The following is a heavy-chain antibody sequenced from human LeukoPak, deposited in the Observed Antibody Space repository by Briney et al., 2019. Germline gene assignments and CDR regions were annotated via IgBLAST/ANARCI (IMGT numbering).Heavy chain of an antibody. J-gene: IGHJ4*02. CDR1: GFTFSSYA. Sequence: GGSLRLSCAASGFTFSSYAMSWVRQAPGKGLEWVSAISGSGGSRYYADSVKGRFTISRDNTKNTLYLQMNGLRAEDTAVYYCAKSMEWLLFLSHFDYWGQGTLVTVSS. CDR3: AKSMEWLLFLSHFDY. CDR2: ISGSGGSR. V-gene: IGHV3-23*01. D-gene: IGHD3-3*01.